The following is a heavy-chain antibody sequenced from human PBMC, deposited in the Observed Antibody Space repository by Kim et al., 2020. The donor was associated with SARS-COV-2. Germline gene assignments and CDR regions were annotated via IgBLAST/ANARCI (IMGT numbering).Heavy chain of an antibody. CDR2: IKSKTDGGTT. V-gene: IGHV3-15*01. CDR3: TTDQGADYGDPSGGMDV. J-gene: IGHJ6*02. Sequence: GGSLRLSCAASGFTFSNAWMSWVRQAPGKGLEWVGRIKSKTDGGTTDYAAPVKGRFTISRDDSKNTLYLQMNSLKTEDTAVYYCTTDQGADYGDPSGGMDVWGQGTTVTVSS. CDR1: GFTFSNAW. D-gene: IGHD4-17*01.